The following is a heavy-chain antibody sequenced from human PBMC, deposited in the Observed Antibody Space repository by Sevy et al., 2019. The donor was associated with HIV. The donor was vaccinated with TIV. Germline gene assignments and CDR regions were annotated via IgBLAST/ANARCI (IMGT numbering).Heavy chain of an antibody. CDR1: GFTFSSYE. D-gene: IGHD4-17*01. Sequence: GGSLRLSCTASGFTFSSYEMNWVRQAPGKGLEWVSYITNSGSSIYYSDSVRGRFTVSRDDAKNSLYLQMKSLRAEDTAVYYCARDLPPSATTVAHFDYWGRGTLVTVSS. CDR3: ARDLPPSATTVAHFDY. V-gene: IGHV3-48*03. J-gene: IGHJ4*02. CDR2: ITNSGSSI.